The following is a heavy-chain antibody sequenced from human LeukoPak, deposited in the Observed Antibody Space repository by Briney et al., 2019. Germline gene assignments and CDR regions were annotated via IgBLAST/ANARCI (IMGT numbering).Heavy chain of an antibody. V-gene: IGHV3-66*01. D-gene: IGHD2/OR15-2a*01. CDR2: IYHGGST. J-gene: IGHJ4*02. CDR1: GFTVSNNY. CDR3: VRAFPPAGGRDY. Sequence: PGGSLRLSCAASGFTVSNNYMSWVRQAPGKGLEWVSVIYHGGSTYYADAVEGRFTISRDDSKNTLYLQMNRLRGEDTAVYYCVRAFPPAGGRDYWGQGTLVTVSS.